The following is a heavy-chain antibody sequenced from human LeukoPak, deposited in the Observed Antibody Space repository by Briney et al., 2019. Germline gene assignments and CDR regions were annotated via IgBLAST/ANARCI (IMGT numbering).Heavy chain of an antibody. CDR1: GGSISSISYY. CDR2: IYYSGST. Sequence: SETLSLTCTVSGGSISSISYYWGWPGHPPGKGLEWIGSIYYSGSTYYNPSLKSRVTISVDTSKNQFSLKLSSVTAADTAVYYCARDIPEGGEINWGQGTLVTVSS. J-gene: IGHJ4*02. V-gene: IGHV4-39*07. CDR3: ARDIPEGGEIN. D-gene: IGHD1-14*01.